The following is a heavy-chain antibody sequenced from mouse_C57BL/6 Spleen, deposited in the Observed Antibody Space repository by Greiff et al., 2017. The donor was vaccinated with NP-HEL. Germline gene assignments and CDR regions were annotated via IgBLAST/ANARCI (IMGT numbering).Heavy chain of an antibody. CDR2: IDPSDSYT. CDR3: ARTGLRLRKGVFDY. J-gene: IGHJ2*01. D-gene: IGHD3-2*02. V-gene: IGHV1-50*01. Sequence: QVQLQQPGAELVKPGASVKLSCKASGYTFTSYWMQWVKQRPGQGLEWIGEIDPSDSYTNYTQKFKGQATLTVDTSSSTAYMQLSSLTSEDSAVYYCARTGLRLRKGVFDYWGQGTTLTDSS. CDR1: GYTFTSYW.